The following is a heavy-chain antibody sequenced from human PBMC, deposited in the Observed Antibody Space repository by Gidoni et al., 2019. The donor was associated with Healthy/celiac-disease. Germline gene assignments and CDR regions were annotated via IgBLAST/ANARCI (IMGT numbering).Heavy chain of an antibody. Sequence: QVQLQESGPGLVKPSQTLSLTCPVSGGSISSGSYYWSWIRQPAGKGLEWIGRIYTSGSTNYNPSLKSRVTISVDTSKNQFSLKLSSVTAADTAVYYCARGSGAYCGGDCYGYYFDYWGQGTLVTVSS. V-gene: IGHV4-61*02. D-gene: IGHD2-21*02. CDR2: IYTSGST. J-gene: IGHJ4*02. CDR1: GGSISSGSYY. CDR3: ARGSGAYCGGDCYGYYFDY.